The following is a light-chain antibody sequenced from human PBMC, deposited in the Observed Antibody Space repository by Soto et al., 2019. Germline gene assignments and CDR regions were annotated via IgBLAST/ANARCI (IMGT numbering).Light chain of an antibody. V-gene: IGKV3-15*01. CDR2: GAS. CDR1: QSVSSN. J-gene: IGKJ4*02. CDR3: QQDYNWPLLT. Sequence: EIVMTQSPATLSVSPGERATLSCRASQSVSSNLAWYQQQPGQAPRLLIYGASTRATGIPARISGSGSGTEFTLTSSSRQSEEFVVYYYQQDYNWPLLTFGGGTKVEIK.